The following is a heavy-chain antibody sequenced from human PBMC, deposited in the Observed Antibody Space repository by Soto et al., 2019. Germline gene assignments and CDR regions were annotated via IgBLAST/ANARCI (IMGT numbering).Heavy chain of an antibody. CDR1: GGSISSSSYY. D-gene: IGHD3-22*01. J-gene: IGHJ4*02. Sequence: QMQLQESGPGLVKPSETLSLTCTVSGGSISSSSYYWGWIRQPPGQGLEWLGTVYSLGTTYYNPSLKSRVTISVDKSKSKLFLKLRSATAPDTAVYYCARQIYDSSGYYYAYWGQGTLVTVSS. V-gene: IGHV4-39*01. CDR2: VYSLGTT. CDR3: ARQIYDSSGYYYAY.